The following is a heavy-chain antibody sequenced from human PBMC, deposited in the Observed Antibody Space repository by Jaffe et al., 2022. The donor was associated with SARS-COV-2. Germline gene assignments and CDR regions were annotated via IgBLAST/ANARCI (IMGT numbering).Heavy chain of an antibody. Sequence: QVQLQQSGPGLVKASETLSLTCIVSGYPISSGYYWGWIRQPPGKGLEYIGGIFHSGTTFDNPSLKSRVTISVDTSKNQFSLQLRSVTAADSAVYYCARANSYGGLGYYYMDVWGTGTTVTVSS. V-gene: IGHV4-38-2*02. J-gene: IGHJ6*03. CDR3: ARANSYGGLGYYYMDV. CDR1: GYPISSGYY. CDR2: IFHSGTT. D-gene: IGHD4-17*01.